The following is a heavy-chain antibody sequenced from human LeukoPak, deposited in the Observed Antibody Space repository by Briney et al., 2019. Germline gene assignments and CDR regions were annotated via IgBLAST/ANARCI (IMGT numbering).Heavy chain of an antibody. CDR3: ARDPNYDRGV. J-gene: IGHJ6*04. Sequence: GGSLRLSCAASGFTFRSYTMNWVRQTPGKGLEWVSSISSGSYYIHYADSVEGRFTISRDNAKNSLYLQMNSLRAEDTAVYYSARDPNYDRGVWGKGTTVTVSS. V-gene: IGHV3-21*01. D-gene: IGHD3-3*01. CDR1: GFTFRSYT. CDR2: ISSGSYYI.